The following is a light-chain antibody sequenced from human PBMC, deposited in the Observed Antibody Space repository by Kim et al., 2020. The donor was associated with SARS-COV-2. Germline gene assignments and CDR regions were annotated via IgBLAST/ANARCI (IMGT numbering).Light chain of an antibody. CDR3: EQYHSYPLT. V-gene: IGKV1-5*03. CDR2: KAS. CDR1: HSISSP. J-gene: IGKJ4*01. Sequence: ASGGARVPISCRASHSISSPLAWYQQTQGTAPKVLISKASSLESGVPSRFSGSGSGTVFTLTISSLQPDDFAAYYCEQYHSYPLTFGGGTKVDIK.